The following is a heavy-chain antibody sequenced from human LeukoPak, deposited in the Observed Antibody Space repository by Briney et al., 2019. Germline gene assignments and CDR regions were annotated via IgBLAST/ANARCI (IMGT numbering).Heavy chain of an antibody. J-gene: IGHJ5*02. CDR3: ARRGASSNWFDP. V-gene: IGHV4-39*01. D-gene: IGHD1-26*01. CDR1: GGSISSSTYY. Sequence: TSETLSLTCTVSGGSISSSTYYWGWIRQPPGKGLEWIGNIYNSGYTYYSPSLKSRVTISVDPSKNQFSLKLTSVTAADTAVYYCARRGASSNWFDPWGQGTLVTVSS. CDR2: IYNSGYT.